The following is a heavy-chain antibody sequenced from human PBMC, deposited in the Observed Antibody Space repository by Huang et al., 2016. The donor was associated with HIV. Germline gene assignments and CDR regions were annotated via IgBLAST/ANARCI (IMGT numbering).Heavy chain of an antibody. CDR1: GYRFRSNW. Sequence: EVQLVQSGAEVKKPGESLKISCKGSGYRFRSNWIGWVRQMPGKGLEWMRILYPGDSATRYSPAFQGQVTISADKSINTAYLQWSSLKASDTAMYYCARLIGSPSFYYGLDVWGQGTTVTVSS. D-gene: IGHD3-10*01. CDR2: LYPGDSAT. J-gene: IGHJ6*02. CDR3: ARLIGSPSFYYGLDV. V-gene: IGHV5-51*01.